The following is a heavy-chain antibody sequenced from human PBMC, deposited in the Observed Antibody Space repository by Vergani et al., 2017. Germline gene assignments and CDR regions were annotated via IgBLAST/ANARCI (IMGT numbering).Heavy chain of an antibody. V-gene: IGHV3-30*18. CDR3: AKMITGYCSGGSCDSVFCDY. Sequence: QVQLVESGGGVVQPGRSLRLSCAASGFTFSSYGMHWVRQAPGKALEWVAVISYDGSNKYYADSVKGRFTISRDNSKNTLYLQMNSLRAEDTAVYYCAKMITGYCSGGSCDSVFCDYWGQGTLVTVSS. D-gene: IGHD2-15*01. CDR1: GFTFSSYG. J-gene: IGHJ4*02. CDR2: ISYDGSNK.